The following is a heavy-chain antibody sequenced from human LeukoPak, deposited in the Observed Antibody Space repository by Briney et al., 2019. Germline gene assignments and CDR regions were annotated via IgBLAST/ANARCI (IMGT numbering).Heavy chain of an antibody. CDR3: AKTNGYYDY. V-gene: IGHV4-59*12. Sequence: KPSETLSLTCTVSGGSISSYYWSWIRQPPGKGLEWIGYIYYSGSTNYNPSLKSRVTISVDTSKNQFSLKLSSVTAEDTAVYYCAKTNGYYDYWGQGTLVAVSS. J-gene: IGHJ4*02. D-gene: IGHD3-22*01. CDR2: IYYSGST. CDR1: GGSISSYY.